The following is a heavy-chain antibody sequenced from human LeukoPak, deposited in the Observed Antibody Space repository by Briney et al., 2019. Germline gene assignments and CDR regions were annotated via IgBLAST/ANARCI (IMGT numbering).Heavy chain of an antibody. CDR1: GGSFSGYY. Sequence: PSETLSLTCGVYGGSFSGYYWSWIRQPPGKGLEWIGEINHSGSTNYNPSLKSRVTISVDTSKNQFSLKLSSVTAADTAVYYCARGGSQTQYYYDSSGYYKRPGRPFDYWGQGTLVTVSS. V-gene: IGHV4-34*01. CDR3: ARGGSQTQYYYDSSGYYKRPGRPFDY. J-gene: IGHJ4*02. D-gene: IGHD3-22*01. CDR2: INHSGST.